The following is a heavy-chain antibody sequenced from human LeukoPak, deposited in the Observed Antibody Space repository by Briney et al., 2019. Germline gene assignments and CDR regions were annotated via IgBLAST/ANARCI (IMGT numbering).Heavy chain of an antibody. J-gene: IGHJ6*03. CDR1: GYTFTSYA. V-gene: IGHV1-69*13. CDR3: AILKDIVVVPAAINYYYYMDV. CDR2: IIPIFGTA. Sequence: SVKVSCKASGYTFTSYAISWVRQAPGQGLEWMGGIIPIFGTANYAQKFQGRVTITADESTSTAYMELSSLRSEDTAVYYCAILKDIVVVPAAINYYYYMDVWGKGTTVTVSS. D-gene: IGHD2-2*02.